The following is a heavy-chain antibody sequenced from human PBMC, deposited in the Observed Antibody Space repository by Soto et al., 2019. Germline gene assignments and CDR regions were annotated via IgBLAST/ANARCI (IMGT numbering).Heavy chain of an antibody. CDR1: EYTFTGYY. J-gene: IGHJ5*02. Sequence: QVQLVQSGADVKKPGASVRVSCKASEYTFTGYYMHWVRQAPGQGLEWMGWINPNNGDTNYAQEFQGRVTMTTDTSISRAYMELSRLTSDDRAVYYCARGGIGRAYYSGGNWVDPWGQGTLVSVSS. V-gene: IGHV1-2*02. CDR2: INPNNGDT. D-gene: IGHD3-22*01. CDR3: ARGGIGRAYYSGGNWVDP.